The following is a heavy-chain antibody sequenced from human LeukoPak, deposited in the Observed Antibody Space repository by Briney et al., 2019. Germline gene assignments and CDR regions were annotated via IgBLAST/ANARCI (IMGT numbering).Heavy chain of an antibody. Sequence: SETLSLTRAVYGGSFSGYYWSWIRQPPGKGLEWIGEINHSGSTNYNPSLKSRVTISVDTSKNQFSLKLSSVTATDTAVYYWARGRDMITFGGVLAFDYWGQGTLVTVSS. J-gene: IGHJ4*02. CDR2: INHSGST. V-gene: IGHV4-34*01. CDR3: ARGRDMITFGGVLAFDY. CDR1: GGSFSGYY. D-gene: IGHD3-16*01.